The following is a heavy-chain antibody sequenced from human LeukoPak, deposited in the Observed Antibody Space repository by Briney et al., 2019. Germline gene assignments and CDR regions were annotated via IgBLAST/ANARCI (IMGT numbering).Heavy chain of an antibody. CDR1: GFTFSSYD. J-gene: IGHJ4*02. D-gene: IGHD3-10*01. CDR3: AKDQERITMVRGVVGVPDY. Sequence: GGSLRLSCAASGFTFSSYDMTWVRQAPGRGLEWVSSIRPSGDNTYYGDSVKGRFTVSRDNSKNTVYLQMNSLRAEDTAVYYCAKDQERITMVRGVVGVPDYWGQGTLVTVSS. V-gene: IGHV3-23*01. CDR2: IRPSGDNT.